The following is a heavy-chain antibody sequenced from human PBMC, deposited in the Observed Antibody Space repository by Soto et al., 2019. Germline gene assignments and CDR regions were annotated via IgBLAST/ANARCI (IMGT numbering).Heavy chain of an antibody. CDR2: IIPIFGTA. CDR3: AREQVPLYYYDSSGYLDY. CDR1: GGTFSSYA. D-gene: IGHD3-22*01. V-gene: IGHV1-69*13. J-gene: IGHJ4*02. Sequence: SVKVSCKASGGTFSSYAISWVRQAPGQGLEWMGGIIPIFGTANYAQKFQGRVTITADESTSTAYVELSSLRSEDTAVYYCAREQVPLYYYDSSGYLDYWGQGTLVTVSS.